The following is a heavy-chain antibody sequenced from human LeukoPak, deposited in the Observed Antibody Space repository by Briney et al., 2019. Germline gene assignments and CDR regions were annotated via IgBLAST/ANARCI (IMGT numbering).Heavy chain of an antibody. D-gene: IGHD3-22*01. CDR2: IKQDGREK. CDR3: ARESYDSSGYDNWFDP. CDR1: GFTLSIFW. Sequence: PGGSLRLSCAASGFTLSIFWMSCVPEAPGKGVECVANIKQDGREKYSVDSVKGRFTISRDNAKNSLYLQMNSLRAEDTAVYYCARESYDSSGYDNWFDPWGQGTLVTVSS. J-gene: IGHJ5*02. V-gene: IGHV3-7*01.